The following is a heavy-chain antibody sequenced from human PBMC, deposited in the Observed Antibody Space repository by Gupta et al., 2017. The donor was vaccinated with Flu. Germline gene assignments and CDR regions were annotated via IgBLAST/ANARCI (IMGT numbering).Heavy chain of an antibody. V-gene: IGHV4-34*01. Sequence: PPGKGLEWVGEISHSGSANYNPSLKSRITILVDTSKNQFSLKVSSVTAADTAVYYCARLLPSGSGYYNDAFDVWGQGTMVTVSS. D-gene: IGHD3-3*01. CDR3: ARLLPSGSGYYNDAFDV. J-gene: IGHJ3*01. CDR2: ISHSGSA.